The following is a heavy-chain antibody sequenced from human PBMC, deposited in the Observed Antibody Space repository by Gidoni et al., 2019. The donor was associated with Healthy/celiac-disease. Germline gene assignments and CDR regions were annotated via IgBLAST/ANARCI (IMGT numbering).Heavy chain of an antibody. J-gene: IGHJ5*02. CDR1: GHSISSYY. CDR2: IYYSGST. V-gene: IGHV4-59*01. Sequence: QVQLQESGPGLVKPSETLSLTCTVSGHSISSYYRSWIRQPPGKGLEWSGYIYYSGSTNYNPSLKRRVTISVDTSKNQFSLKLSSVTAADTAVYYCARGIDLVWGIAVHFDPWGQGTMVTVSS. D-gene: IGHD6-19*01. CDR3: ARGIDLVWGIAVHFDP.